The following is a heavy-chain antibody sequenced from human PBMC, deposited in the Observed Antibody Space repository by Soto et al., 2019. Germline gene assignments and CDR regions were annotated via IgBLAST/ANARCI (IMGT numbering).Heavy chain of an antibody. Sequence: PSASLSLTCAFSGGSISSYRWIWSRTPPGKGLEWIGYIYYSGSTNYNPSLKSRVTISVDTSKNQFSLKLSSVTAADTAVYYCARGHGSYSPQFDPWGQGTLVTVS. V-gene: IGHV4-59*01. CDR1: GGSISSYR. CDR2: IYYSGST. CDR3: ARGHGSYSPQFDP. D-gene: IGHD1-26*01. J-gene: IGHJ5*02.